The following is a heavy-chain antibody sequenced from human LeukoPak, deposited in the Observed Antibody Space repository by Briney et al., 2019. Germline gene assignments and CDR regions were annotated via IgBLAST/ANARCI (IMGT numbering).Heavy chain of an antibody. V-gene: IGHV4-59*08. Sequence: PSETLSLTCTVSGGSIASNYWTWIRQPPGKGLEYIGYIYYTGGTNYNPSLKSRVTISVDTSKNQFSLKLTSVTAADTAVYFCAKYGNSGWVIDNWGQGTLVTVSP. CDR1: GGSIASNY. CDR3: AKYGNSGWVIDN. CDR2: IYYTGGT. J-gene: IGHJ4*02. D-gene: IGHD6-19*01.